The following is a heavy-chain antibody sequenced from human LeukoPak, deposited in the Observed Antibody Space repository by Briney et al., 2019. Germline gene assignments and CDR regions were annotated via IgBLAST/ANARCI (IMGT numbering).Heavy chain of an antibody. J-gene: IGHJ4*02. CDR1: GGSISSYY. CDR2: IYYSGST. D-gene: IGHD6-13*01. V-gene: IGHV4-59*01. Sequence: SETLSLTCTVSGGSISSYYWSWIRQPPGKGLEWIGFIYYSGSTNYNPSLKSRVTISVDTSKNQFSLKLSSVTAADTAVYYCARDRPGGSSLDYWGQGTLVTVSS. CDR3: ARDRPGGSSLDY.